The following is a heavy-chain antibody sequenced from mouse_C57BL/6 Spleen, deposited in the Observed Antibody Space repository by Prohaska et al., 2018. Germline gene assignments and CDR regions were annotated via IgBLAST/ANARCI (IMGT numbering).Heavy chain of an antibody. D-gene: IGHD4-1*01. Sequence: EVKVEESGGGLVQPGGSMKLSCVASGFTFSNYWMNWVRQSPEKGLEWVAQIRLKSDNYATQYAESVKGKFNISRDDSKSSVYLQMDNLRAEDTGIYYCTDLTGPLDFWGQGTLVTVSA. CDR2: IRLKSDNYAT. CDR3: TDLTGPLDF. V-gene: IGHV6-3*01. CDR1: GFTFSNYW. J-gene: IGHJ3*01.